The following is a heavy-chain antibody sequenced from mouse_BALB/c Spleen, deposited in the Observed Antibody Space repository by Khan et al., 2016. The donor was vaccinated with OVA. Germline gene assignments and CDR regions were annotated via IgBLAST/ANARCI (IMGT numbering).Heavy chain of an antibody. D-gene: IGHD2-1*01. Sequence: VQLQQSGGGLVKPGGSLKLSCAASGFTFSTYATSWVRQTPEKRLEWVATISSDGDYTYYPDNVTGRFTISRDNAKNTLYLQMSSLRSEDTAMYYCARSPYGNFAYWGQETLGTVAA. CDR1: GFTFSTYA. CDR3: ARSPYGNFAY. V-gene: IGHV5-9-3*01. J-gene: IGHJ3*01. CDR2: ISSDGDYT.